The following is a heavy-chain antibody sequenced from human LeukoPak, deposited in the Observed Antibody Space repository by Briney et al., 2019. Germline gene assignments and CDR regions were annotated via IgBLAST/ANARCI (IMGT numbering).Heavy chain of an antibody. CDR2: ISSSGSSI. D-gene: IGHD2-2*01. Sequence: GGSLRLSCAASGFIFNNYGMNWVRQAPGKGLEWVSYISSSGSSIYYADSVKGRFTISRDNAKNSLYLQMNSLRAEDTAVYYCARDPRCSSMSCYRSSFYGMDVWGQGTTVTVSS. J-gene: IGHJ6*02. V-gene: IGHV3-48*03. CDR1: GFIFNNYG. CDR3: ARDPRCSSMSCYRSSFYGMDV.